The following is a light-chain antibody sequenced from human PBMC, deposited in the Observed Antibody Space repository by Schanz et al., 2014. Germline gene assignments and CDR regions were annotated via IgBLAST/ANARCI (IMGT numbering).Light chain of an antibody. CDR2: DVS. Sequence: QSALTQPASVSGSPGQSITISCTGTSSDVGGYNYVSWYQQHPGKAPKLMIYDVSNRPSGVSNRFSGSKSGNTASLTISGLQAEDEADYYCGSYSSSTTLAFGGGTKLTVL. CDR1: SSDVGGYNY. V-gene: IGLV2-14*01. J-gene: IGLJ2*01. CDR3: GSYSSSTTLA.